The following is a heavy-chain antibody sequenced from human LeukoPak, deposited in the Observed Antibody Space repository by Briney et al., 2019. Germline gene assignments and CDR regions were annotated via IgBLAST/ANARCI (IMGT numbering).Heavy chain of an antibody. D-gene: IGHD1-1*01. CDR3: AKVQLERRELLPNFDS. J-gene: IGHJ4*02. Sequence: GRSLILSCAASGFTFSSYGMHWVRQAPGKGLEWVAVMSYNGQITYYADSVKGRFTISRDNSQNMLYLQMNSLRVDDTSVYYCAKVQLERRELLPNFDSWGQGTLVTVSS. CDR1: GFTFSSYG. V-gene: IGHV3-30*18. CDR2: MSYNGQIT.